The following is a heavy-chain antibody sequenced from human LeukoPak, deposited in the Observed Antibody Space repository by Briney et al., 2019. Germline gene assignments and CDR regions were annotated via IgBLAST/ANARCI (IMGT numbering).Heavy chain of an antibody. J-gene: IGHJ3*02. V-gene: IGHV1-46*01. CDR2: INPSDGST. CDR1: GYTFTSYY. Sequence: ASVKVSCKASGYTFTSYYMHWVRQAPGHGLEWMGIINPSDGSTTYAQKFQGRVTMTRDTSTSTVYMELSSLRSEDTAVYYCARVMDYYDSSGYSSAFDIWGQGTMVTVSS. CDR3: ARVMDYYDSSGYSSAFDI. D-gene: IGHD3-22*01.